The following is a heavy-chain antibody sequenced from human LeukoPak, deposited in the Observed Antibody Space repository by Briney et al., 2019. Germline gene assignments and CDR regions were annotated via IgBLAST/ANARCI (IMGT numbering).Heavy chain of an antibody. V-gene: IGHV5-51*01. CDR3: ATYTVTSRYFDY. J-gene: IGHJ4*02. CDR2: IYPGDSDT. D-gene: IGHD4-17*01. Sequence: GESLQISCQGSGYIFTSYWIGWVRQLPGKGLEWMGIIYPGDSDTRYSPSFQGQVTISADKSISTAYLQWSSLKASDTAMYYCATYTVTSRYFDYWGQGTLVTVSS. CDR1: GYIFTSYW.